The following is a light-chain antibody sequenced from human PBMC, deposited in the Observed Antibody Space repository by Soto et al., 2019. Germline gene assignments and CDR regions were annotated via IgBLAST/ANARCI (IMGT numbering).Light chain of an antibody. CDR1: SSNIGAGYD. CDR3: QSYDSSLSAPYV. CDR2: GNN. J-gene: IGLJ1*01. Sequence: QSVLTQAPSVSGAPGQRVTISCTGSSSNIGAGYDVHWYQKVPGTAPKLLIYGNNNRPSGVPDRFSGSKSGTSASLAITGFQAEDEADYYCQSYDSSLSAPYVFGTGTKVTVL. V-gene: IGLV1-40*01.